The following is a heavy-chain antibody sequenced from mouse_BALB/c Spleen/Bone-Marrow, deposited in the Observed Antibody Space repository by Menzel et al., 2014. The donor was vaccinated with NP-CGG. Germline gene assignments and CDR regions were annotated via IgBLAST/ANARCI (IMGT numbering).Heavy chain of an antibody. J-gene: IGHJ3*01. CDR3: ARDRRYDLAWFAY. CDR2: IRNKANGYTT. Sequence: EVMLVESGGGLVQPGGSLRLSCATSGFTFTDYYMSWVRQPPGKELEWLGFIRNKANGYTTEYSASVKGRFTISRDNPQSILYLQMNTLRAEDSATYYCARDRRYDLAWFAYWGQGTLVTVSA. CDR1: GFTFTDYY. D-gene: IGHD2-14*01. V-gene: IGHV7-3*02.